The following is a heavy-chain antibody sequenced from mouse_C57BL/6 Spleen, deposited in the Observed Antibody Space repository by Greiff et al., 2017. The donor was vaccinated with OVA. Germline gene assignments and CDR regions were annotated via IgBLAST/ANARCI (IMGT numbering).Heavy chain of an antibody. CDR1: GFTFSDYY. CDR2: INYDGSST. D-gene: IGHD3-2*01. CDR3: ARGLRQLLDY. V-gene: IGHV5-16*01. Sequence: EVKVEESEGGLVQPGSSMKLSCTASGFTFSDYYMAWVRQVPEKGLEWVANINYDGSSTYYLDSLKSRFIISRDNAKNILYLQMSSLKSEDTATYYCARGLRQLLDYWGQGTTLTVSS. J-gene: IGHJ2*01.